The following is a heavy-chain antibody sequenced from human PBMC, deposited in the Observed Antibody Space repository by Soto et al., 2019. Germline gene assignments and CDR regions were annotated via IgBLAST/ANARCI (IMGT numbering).Heavy chain of an antibody. CDR1: GFTFSSYG. J-gene: IGHJ4*02. CDR3: AKGLAVAGHFDY. V-gene: IGHV3-30*18. D-gene: IGHD6-19*01. Sequence: AGGSLRLSCAASGFTFSSYGMHWVRQAPGKGLEWVAVISYDGSNKYYADSVKGRFTISRDNSKNTLYLQMNSLRAEDTAVYYCAKGLAVAGHFDYWGQGTLVTVSS. CDR2: ISYDGSNK.